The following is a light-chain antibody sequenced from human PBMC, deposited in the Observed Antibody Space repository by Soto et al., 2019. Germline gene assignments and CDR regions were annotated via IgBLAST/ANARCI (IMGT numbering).Light chain of an antibody. J-gene: IGKJ3*01. CDR3: QHYDNTPPSVT. V-gene: IGKV3-20*01. CDR1: QSVSSDY. Sequence: EIVLTQSPDTLSLSPGERATLSCRANQSVSSDYLVWYQQKPGLPPRLLIYGASRRATGIPDRFSGSGSGTDFILTISRLEPEDFAVYYCQHYDNTPPSVTFGPGTKVDIK. CDR2: GAS.